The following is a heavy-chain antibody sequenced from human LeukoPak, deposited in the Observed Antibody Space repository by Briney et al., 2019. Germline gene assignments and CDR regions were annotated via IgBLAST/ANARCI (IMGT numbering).Heavy chain of an antibody. Sequence: SGGSLRLSCAASGFTFSSYSMNWVRQAPGKGLEWVSSISSSSSYIYYADSVKGRFTISRDNAKNSLYLQMNSLRAEDTAVYYCAKSGYSYGYSYYYYMDVWGKGTTVTVSS. CDR2: ISSSSSYI. J-gene: IGHJ6*03. D-gene: IGHD5-18*01. V-gene: IGHV3-21*04. CDR1: GFTFSSYS. CDR3: AKSGYSYGYSYYYYMDV.